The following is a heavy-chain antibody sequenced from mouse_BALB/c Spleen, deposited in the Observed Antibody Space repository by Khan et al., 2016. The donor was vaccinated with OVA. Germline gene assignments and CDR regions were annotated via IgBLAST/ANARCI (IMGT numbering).Heavy chain of an antibody. V-gene: IGHV3-1*02. CDR3: ARDGNYMDY. J-gene: IGHJ4*01. CDR1: GYSITSGYS. CDR2: IYFSGSI. Sequence: VQLQESGPDLVKPSQSLSLTCTVTGYSITSGYSWHWIRQFPGNKLEWMAYIYFSGSITYNPSLKSRVSITRDTSKNQFFLQLNSVTTEDTVTYYCARDGNYMDYWGQGTSVTVSS. D-gene: IGHD2-1*01.